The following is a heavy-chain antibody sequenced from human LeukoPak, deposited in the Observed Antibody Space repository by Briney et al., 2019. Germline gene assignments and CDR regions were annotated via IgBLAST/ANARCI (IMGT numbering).Heavy chain of an antibody. CDR3: AKTMTTVVTTPSDFDY. CDR1: GFTFSNFA. J-gene: IGHJ4*02. Sequence: GGSLRLSCAASGFTFSNFAMHWVRQAPGKGLEGVAVISYDGSNKYYADSVKGRFTISRDNSKNTLYLQMNSLRAEDTAVYYCAKTMTTVVTTPSDFDYWGQGTLVTVSS. CDR2: ISYDGSNK. D-gene: IGHD4-23*01. V-gene: IGHV3-30*18.